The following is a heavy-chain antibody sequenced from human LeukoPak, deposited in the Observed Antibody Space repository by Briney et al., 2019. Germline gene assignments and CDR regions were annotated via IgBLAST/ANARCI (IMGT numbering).Heavy chain of an antibody. V-gene: IGHV4-59*01. Sequence: LETLSLTCTVSGGSISSYYWGWIRQPPGKGLEWIGYIYYSGSTNYNPSLKSRVTISVDTSKNQCSLKLSSVTAADTAVYYCASNVLLTADDAFDIWGQGTMVTVSS. J-gene: IGHJ3*02. CDR3: ASNVLLTADDAFDI. CDR2: IYYSGST. D-gene: IGHD3-10*01. CDR1: GGSISSYY.